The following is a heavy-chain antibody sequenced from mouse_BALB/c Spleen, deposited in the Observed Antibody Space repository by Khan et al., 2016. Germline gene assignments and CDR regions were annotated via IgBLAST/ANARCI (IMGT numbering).Heavy chain of an antibody. Sequence: EVQLQESGPGLVKPSQSLSLTCTVTGYSITSGYGWNWIRQFPGNKLEWMGYISYSGSTNYNPSLKSRIFITRDTSKNQFFLQLNSVATVEPATCYCARATRIKYWGQGTTLTVSS. CDR3: ARATRIKY. CDR1: GYSITSGYG. D-gene: IGHD2-13*01. V-gene: IGHV3-2*02. CDR2: ISYSGST. J-gene: IGHJ2*01.